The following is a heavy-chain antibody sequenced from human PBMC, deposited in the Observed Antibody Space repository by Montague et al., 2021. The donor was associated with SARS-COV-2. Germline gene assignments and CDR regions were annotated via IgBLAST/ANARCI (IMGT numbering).Heavy chain of an antibody. Sequence: SETLSLTCTVSGGSISSYYWSWIRQPPGKGLEWIGYIYYGGSTNXNPSLKSRVTISVDTSKNQFSLKLSSVTAADTAVYYCARGGYYDYAFDIWGQGTMVTVSS. J-gene: IGHJ3*02. V-gene: IGHV4-59*01. CDR3: ARGGYYDYAFDI. CDR2: IYYGGST. CDR1: GGSISSYY. D-gene: IGHD3-22*01.